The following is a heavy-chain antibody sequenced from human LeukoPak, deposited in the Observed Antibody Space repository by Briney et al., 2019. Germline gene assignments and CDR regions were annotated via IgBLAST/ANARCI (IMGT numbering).Heavy chain of an antibody. J-gene: IGHJ3*02. V-gene: IGHV3-20*01. CDR2: INWNGGST. Sequence: PGGSLRLSCAASGFTFDDYGMSWVRQAPGKGLEWVSGINWNGGSTGYADYVKGRFTISRDNAKNSLYLQMNSLRAEDTALYHCARSDSSGYYLAFDIWGQGTMVTASS. D-gene: IGHD3-22*01. CDR1: GFTFDDYG. CDR3: ARSDSSGYYLAFDI.